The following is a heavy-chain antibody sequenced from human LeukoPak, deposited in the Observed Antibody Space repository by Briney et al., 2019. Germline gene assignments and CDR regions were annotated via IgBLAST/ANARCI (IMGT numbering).Heavy chain of an antibody. CDR3: ATEDKYCSVGNCGKF. D-gene: IGHD2-15*01. V-gene: IGHV1-2*02. J-gene: IGHJ4*02. CDR1: GYTFTNYY. CDR2: IVPDTGGV. Sequence: ASVKVTFKTSGYTFTNYYVHWVRQAPGQGLEWMGYIVPDTGGVDYDQRFQGRVAMTRDKSISTVYMELTSLKSDDTTVYYCATEDKYCSVGNCGKFWDQGTLVTVSS.